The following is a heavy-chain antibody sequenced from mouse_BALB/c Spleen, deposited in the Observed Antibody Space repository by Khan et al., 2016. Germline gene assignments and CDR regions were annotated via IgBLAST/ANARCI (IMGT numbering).Heavy chain of an antibody. J-gene: IGHJ4*01. D-gene: IGHD4-1*01. V-gene: IGHV1-80*01. Sequence: QIQLVQSGAELVRPGSSVKISCKASGYAFSSYWMNWVKQRPGQGLEWIGQIYPGDGDTNYNGKFKGKATLTADKSSSTAYMQLSSLTSADSAVESCAKQTGTGKAIDYCCQGSSVTVSS. CDR2: IYPGDGDT. CDR3: AKQTGTGKAIDY. CDR1: GYAFSSYW.